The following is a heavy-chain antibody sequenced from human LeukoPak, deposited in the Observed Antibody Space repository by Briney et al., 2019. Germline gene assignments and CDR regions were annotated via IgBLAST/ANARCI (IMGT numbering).Heavy chain of an antibody. V-gene: IGHV3-48*03. J-gene: IGHJ6*04. D-gene: IGHD3-10*02. CDR2: ISSSGSTI. Sequence: GGSLRLSCAASGFTFSGYEMNWVRQAPGKGLEWFSYISSSGSTIYYADSVKGRFTISRDNAKNSLYLQMNSLRAEDTAVYYCAELGITMIGGVWGKGTTVTISS. CDR3: AELGITMIGGV. CDR1: GFTFSGYE.